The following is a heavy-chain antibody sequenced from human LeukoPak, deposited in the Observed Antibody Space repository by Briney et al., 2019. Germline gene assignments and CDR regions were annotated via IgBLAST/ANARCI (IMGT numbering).Heavy chain of an antibody. V-gene: IGHV3-7*03. CDR1: GFTFSSDW. D-gene: IGHD3-10*01. CDR3: ARDPDMVRGVNFDY. Sequence: GGSLRLSCAASGFTFSSDWMNWVRQAPGKGLEWVANIKQDGSEKYYVDSVKGRFTISRDNAKNSLYLQMNSLRAEDTAAYYCARDPDMVRGVNFDYWGQGTLVTVSS. J-gene: IGHJ4*02. CDR2: IKQDGSEK.